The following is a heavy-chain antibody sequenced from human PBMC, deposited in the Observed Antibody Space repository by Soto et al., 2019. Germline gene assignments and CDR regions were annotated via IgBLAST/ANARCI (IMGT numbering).Heavy chain of an antibody. CDR3: TTLGHYYDSSPLDV. J-gene: IGHJ6*02. V-gene: IGHV3-15*07. CDR1: GFTFSNAW. D-gene: IGHD3-22*01. Sequence: EVQLVESGGGVVKPGGSLRLSCAASGFTFSNAWMNWVRQAPGKGLEWVGRIKSKADGGTTDYGAPVKGRFTISRDDSKNTLYLQLNSLTTEDTAVYYCTTLGHYYDSSPLDVWGQGTTVTVSS. CDR2: IKSKADGGTT.